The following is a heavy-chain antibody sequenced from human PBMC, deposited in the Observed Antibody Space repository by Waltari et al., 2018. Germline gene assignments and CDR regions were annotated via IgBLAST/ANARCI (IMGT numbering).Heavy chain of an antibody. CDR3: ARDRYSGLYYFDY. D-gene: IGHD1-26*01. Sequence: EVQLVESGGGLIQPGGSLRLSCAASGFTVSSKYMSWVRQAPGKGLEWFSVIYSGGSPYYAYSVKGRFTISRDNSKNTLYLQMNSLRAEDTAVYYCARDRYSGLYYFDYWGQGTLVTVSS. CDR2: IYSGGSP. J-gene: IGHJ4*02. CDR1: GFTVSSKY. V-gene: IGHV3-53*01.